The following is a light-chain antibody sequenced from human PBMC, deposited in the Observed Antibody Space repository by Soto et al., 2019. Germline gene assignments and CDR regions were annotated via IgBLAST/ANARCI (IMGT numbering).Light chain of an antibody. CDR2: GAS. CDR3: KQSRSFPLT. V-gene: IGKV3D-7*01. CDR1: QSVSSRY. Sequence: PGERVTLSCRASQSVSSRYLTWYQQKPGQAPRLLIYGASTRATGIPARFSGSGSGTDFSLTISSLQPEDFATYYCKQSRSFPLTFGGGTKVDIK. J-gene: IGKJ4*01.